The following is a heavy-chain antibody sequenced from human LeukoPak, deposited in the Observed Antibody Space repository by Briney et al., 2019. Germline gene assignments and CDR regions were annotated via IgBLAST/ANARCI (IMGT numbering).Heavy chain of an antibody. J-gene: IGHJ4*02. CDR3: ARGLIEEPEKLDY. D-gene: IGHD2/OR15-2a*01. V-gene: IGHV3-20*01. CDR1: GFTFDDYG. CDR2: INWNGGST. Sequence: GSLRLSCAASGFTFDDYGMSWVRQAPGKGLEWVSGINWNGGSTGYADSVKGRFTISRDNAKNSLYLQMNSLRAEDTTLYHCARGLIEEPEKLDYWGQGTLVTVSS.